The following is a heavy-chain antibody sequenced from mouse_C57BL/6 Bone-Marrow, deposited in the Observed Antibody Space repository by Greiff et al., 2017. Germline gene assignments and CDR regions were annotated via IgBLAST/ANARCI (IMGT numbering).Heavy chain of an antibody. D-gene: IGHD1-1*01. CDR3: ARATTVVATNFDY. V-gene: IGHV1-80*01. J-gene: IGHJ2*01. Sequence: QVQLQQSGAELVQPGASVKISCTASGYAFSSYWMNWVKQRPGQGLEWIGQIYPGDGDTNYNGKFKGKATLTADKSSSTAYMQLSSLTSEDSAVYFCARATTVVATNFDYWGQGTTLTVSS. CDR1: GYAFSSYW. CDR2: IYPGDGDT.